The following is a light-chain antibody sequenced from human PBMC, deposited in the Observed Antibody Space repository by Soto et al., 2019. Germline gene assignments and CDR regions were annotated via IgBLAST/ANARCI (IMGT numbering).Light chain of an antibody. CDR1: QAVPNN. V-gene: IGKV1-9*01. Sequence: IHLTQTPSFLSAYVRDRVTITCRPSQAVPNNMAWYQQKPGKPPKLLIYEESTLHSGVPSRFSGRKSGTQFTLTINGLQPDDFATYYCQQYDNYKPLTFGGGTKVDIK. J-gene: IGKJ4*01. CDR2: EES. CDR3: QQYDNYKPLT.